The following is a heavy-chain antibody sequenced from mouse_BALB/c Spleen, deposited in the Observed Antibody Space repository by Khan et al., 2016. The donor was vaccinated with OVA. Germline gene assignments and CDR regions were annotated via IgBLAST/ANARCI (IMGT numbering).Heavy chain of an antibody. V-gene: IGHV3-2*02. CDR3: ARGRAY. D-gene: IGHD3-3*01. Sequence: EVQLLESGPGLVKPSQSLSLTCTVTGYSITSDYAWNWIRQFPGNKLEWMGYISYSGRTNYTPSLKSRISITRDTSKNQFFLQLNSVTTEDTATYYCARGRAYWGQGTLVTVSA. CDR2: ISYSGRT. CDR1: GYSITSDYA. J-gene: IGHJ3*01.